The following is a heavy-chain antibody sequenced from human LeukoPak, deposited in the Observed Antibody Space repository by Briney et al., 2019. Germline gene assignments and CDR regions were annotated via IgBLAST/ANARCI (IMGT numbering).Heavy chain of an antibody. CDR3: ARWELLHWYFDL. CDR1: GFTFSSYW. V-gene: IGHV3-74*01. D-gene: IGHD1-26*01. Sequence: GGSLRLSCAASGFTFSSYWMHWVRQAPGKGLVWVSRINSDGSSTSYADSVKGRFTISRDNAKNTLCLQMNSLRAEDTAVYYCARWELLHWYFDLWGRGTLVTVSS. J-gene: IGHJ2*01. CDR2: INSDGSST.